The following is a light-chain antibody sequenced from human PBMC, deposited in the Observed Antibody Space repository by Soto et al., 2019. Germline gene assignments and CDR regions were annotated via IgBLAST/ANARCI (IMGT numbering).Light chain of an antibody. Sequence: QSVLTQPASVSGSPGQSIAISCTGTTSDVGDYNLVSWYQQHPGKAPKLMIYDVSNRPSGISDRFSASKSGNTASLTISGLQAEDEADYYCSSYTSSNTLYVFGTGTKLTFL. CDR3: SSYTSSNTLYV. CDR2: DVS. V-gene: IGLV2-14*01. J-gene: IGLJ1*01. CDR1: TSDVGDYNL.